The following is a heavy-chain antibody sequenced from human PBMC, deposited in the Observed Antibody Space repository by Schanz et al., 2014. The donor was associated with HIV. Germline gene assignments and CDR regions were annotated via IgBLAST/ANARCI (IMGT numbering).Heavy chain of an antibody. J-gene: IGHJ5*02. CDR1: GGTFSSYD. CDR3: AREVDIVVVPAAIVGWFDP. D-gene: IGHD2-2*03. Sequence: QVQVVQSGAEVKKPGSSVKVSCKASGGTFSSYDINWVRQATGQGLEWMGWMNPNSGNTGYAQKFQGRVTMTRNTSISTAYMELSSLRSEDTAVYYCAREVDIVVVPAAIVGWFDPWGQGTLVTVSS. CDR2: MNPNSGNT. V-gene: IGHV1-8*01.